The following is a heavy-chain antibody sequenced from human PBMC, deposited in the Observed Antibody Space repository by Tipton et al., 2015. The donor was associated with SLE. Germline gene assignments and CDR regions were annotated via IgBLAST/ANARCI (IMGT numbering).Heavy chain of an antibody. Sequence: GLVKPSQTLSLTCAISGDSVSSNSAAWNWVRHSPSRGLEWLGRTYYMSKWYNDYAVSVKSRIIINPDTSKNQFSLQLTSVTPEDTAVYYCARGFLYDGFQVWGQGTLVTVSS. D-gene: IGHD2-2*02. J-gene: IGHJ1*01. CDR2: TYYMSKWYN. V-gene: IGHV6-1*01. CDR1: GDSVSSNSAA. CDR3: ARGFLYDGFQV.